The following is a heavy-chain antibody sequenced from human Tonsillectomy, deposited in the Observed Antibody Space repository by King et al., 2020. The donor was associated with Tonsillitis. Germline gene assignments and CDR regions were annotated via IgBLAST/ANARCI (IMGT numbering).Heavy chain of an antibody. J-gene: IGHJ4*02. CDR1: GFTFSSYG. Sequence: VQLVESGGGVVQPGRSLRLSCAASGFTFSSYGMHLVRQASGKGLEWGAVILYDGSNEFYADTVKGRFTISRDNSKNTLYVQMNSLRAEDTAVYYCAKDSSSSQYYLDDWGQGTLVTVSA. CDR3: AKDSSSSQYYLDD. V-gene: IGHV3-30*18. CDR2: ILYDGSNE. D-gene: IGHD6-6*01.